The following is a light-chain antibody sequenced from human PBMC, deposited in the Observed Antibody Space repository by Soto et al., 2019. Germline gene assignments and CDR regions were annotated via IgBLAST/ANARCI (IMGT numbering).Light chain of an antibody. J-gene: IGKJ1*01. CDR1: QSVSSSY. CDR3: QQYGSSPWT. Sequence: EIVLTQSPGTLSLSPGERATLSCRASQSVSSSYLSWYQQKPGQAPRLLIYGASSRATGIPDRFSGSGSGRDFSLTISRLGDKDVGVYYCQQYGSSPWTFGQGTKVEIK. V-gene: IGKV3-20*01. CDR2: GAS.